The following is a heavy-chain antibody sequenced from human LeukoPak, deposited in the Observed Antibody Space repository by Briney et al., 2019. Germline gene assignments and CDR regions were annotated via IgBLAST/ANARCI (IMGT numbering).Heavy chain of an antibody. Sequence: GGSLRLSCAASGFTFSSYEMNWVRQAPGKGLEWVSYISSSGSTIYYADSVKGRFTISRDNAKNSLYLQMNSLRAEDTAVYYCARDFATHLWVFDYWGQGTLVTVSS. CDR2: ISSSGSTI. V-gene: IGHV3-48*03. CDR1: GFTFSSYE. D-gene: IGHD5-24*01. J-gene: IGHJ4*02. CDR3: ARDFATHLWVFDY.